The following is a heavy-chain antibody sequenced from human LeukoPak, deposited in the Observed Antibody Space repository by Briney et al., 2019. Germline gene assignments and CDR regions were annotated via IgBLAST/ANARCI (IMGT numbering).Heavy chain of an antibody. D-gene: IGHD3-22*01. CDR3: ARGSGGYHYDH. J-gene: IGHJ5*02. CDR2: FFYSGST. CDR1: GXSISSYY. Sequence: PSETLSLTCTVSGXSISSYYGSWIRQPPGKGLEWIGYFFYSGSTNYNPSLKSRVTISVDTSKNQFSLKLSSVTAADTAVYYCARGSGGYHYDHWGQGTLVTVSS. V-gene: IGHV4-59*01.